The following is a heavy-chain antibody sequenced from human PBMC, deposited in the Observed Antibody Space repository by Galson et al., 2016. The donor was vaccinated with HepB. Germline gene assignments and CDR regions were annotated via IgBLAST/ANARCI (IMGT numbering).Heavy chain of an antibody. CDR2: INHSGDT. D-gene: IGHD3-3*01. CDR1: NGSFSGYY. CDR3: ARDRRFFRNDY. J-gene: IGHJ4*02. V-gene: IGHV4-34*01. Sequence: SETLSLTCAVYNGSFSGYYWSWIRQPPGKGLEWIGDINHSGDTNYNPSLKSRVTISVDKSKNQFSLKVNSVTAADTAVYFCARDRRFFRNDYWGQGTLVTVSS.